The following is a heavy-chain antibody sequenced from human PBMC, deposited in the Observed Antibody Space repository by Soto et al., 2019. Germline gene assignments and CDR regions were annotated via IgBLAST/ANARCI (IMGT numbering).Heavy chain of an antibody. CDR2: IIPIFGTA. V-gene: IGHV1-69*01. D-gene: IGHD6-19*01. CDR3: ARDTSIAVAGPYYYGMDV. Sequence: QVQLVQSGAEVKKPRSSVKVSCKASGGTFSSYAISWVRQAPGQGLEWMGGIIPIFGTANYAQKFQGRVTITADESTSTGYMELSRLRSEDTAVYYCARDTSIAVAGPYYYGMDVWGQGTTVTVSS. J-gene: IGHJ6*02. CDR1: GGTFSSYA.